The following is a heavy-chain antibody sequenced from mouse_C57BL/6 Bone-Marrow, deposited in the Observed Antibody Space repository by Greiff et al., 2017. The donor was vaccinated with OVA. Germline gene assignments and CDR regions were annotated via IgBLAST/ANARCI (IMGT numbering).Heavy chain of an antibody. Sequence: EVKVIESGGDLVKPGGSLKLSCAASGYTFSSYGMSWVRQTPDKRLEWVATISSAGSYTYYPDSVKGRFTIPRDNSKNTLYLQISSLKSEDTAMYYCAGSPYYYGSRGYFDYWGQGTTLTVSS. CDR1: GYTFSSYG. D-gene: IGHD1-1*01. J-gene: IGHJ2*01. CDR2: ISSAGSYT. CDR3: AGSPYYYGSRGYFDY. V-gene: IGHV5-6*01.